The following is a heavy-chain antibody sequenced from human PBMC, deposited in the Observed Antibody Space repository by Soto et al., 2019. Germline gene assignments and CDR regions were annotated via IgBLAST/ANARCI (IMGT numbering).Heavy chain of an antibody. CDR1: GFTFSSYG. CDR2: ISYDGSNK. V-gene: IGHV3-30*18. CDR3: AKEVIAAHYYYYYGMDV. J-gene: IGHJ6*02. Sequence: GGSLRLSCAASGFTFSSYGMHWVRQAPGKGLEWVAVISYDGSNKYYADSVKGRFTISRDNSKNTLYLQMNSLRAEDTAVYYCAKEVIAAHYYYYYGMDVWGQGTTVTV. D-gene: IGHD6-13*01.